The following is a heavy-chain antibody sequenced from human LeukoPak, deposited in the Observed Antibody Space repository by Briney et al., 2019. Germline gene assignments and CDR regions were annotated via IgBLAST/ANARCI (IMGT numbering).Heavy chain of an antibody. CDR2: ISSSGSTI. CDR1: GFTFSSYE. D-gene: IGHD4-17*01. Sequence: GGSLRLSCAASGFTFSSYEMNWVRQAPGKGLEWVSYISSSGSTIYYADSVKGRFTISRDNAKNSLYLQMNSLRAEDTAVYYCVRGGYYDSGDNTLFFWGERTLWTVSS. CDR3: VRGGYYDSGDNTLFF. J-gene: IGHJ4*02. V-gene: IGHV3-48*03.